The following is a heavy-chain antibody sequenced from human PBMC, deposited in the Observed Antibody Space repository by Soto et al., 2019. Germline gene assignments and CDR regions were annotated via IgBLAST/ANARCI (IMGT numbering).Heavy chain of an antibody. CDR2: IDPRGGRT. Sequence: AWVKFSCNTSGYNFTSHYMHCVRQAPGQRLESMGIIDPRGGRTIYAQKFQGRVTMTRDTSTHTLYMELSSLRSEDTAIYYCARVGYSSTGTTLHFHGLDVWGQGTTVTVSS. CDR3: ARVGYSSTGTTLHFHGLDV. CDR1: GYNFTSHY. D-gene: IGHD3-22*01. V-gene: IGHV1-46*01. J-gene: IGHJ6*02.